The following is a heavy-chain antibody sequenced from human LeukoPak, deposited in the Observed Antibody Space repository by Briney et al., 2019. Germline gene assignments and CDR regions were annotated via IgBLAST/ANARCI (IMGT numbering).Heavy chain of an antibody. D-gene: IGHD3-22*01. Sequence: GGSLRLSCAASGFTFSSYSMNWVRQAPGKGLEWVSSISSSSSYIYYADSVKGRFTISRDNAKNSLYLQMNSLRAEDTAVYYSARDLHVIVPKPPYYYYYYGMDVWGQGTTVTVSS. CDR3: ARDLHVIVPKPPYYYYYYGMDV. CDR2: ISSSSSYI. V-gene: IGHV3-21*01. J-gene: IGHJ6*02. CDR1: GFTFSSYS.